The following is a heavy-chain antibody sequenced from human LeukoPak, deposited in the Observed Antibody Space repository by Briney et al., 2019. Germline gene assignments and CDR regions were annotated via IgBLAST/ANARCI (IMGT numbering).Heavy chain of an antibody. V-gene: IGHV4-34*01. CDR2: INQSGSI. CDR1: GGSFNAYY. J-gene: IGHJ1*01. D-gene: IGHD5-24*01. Sequence: SETLSLTCAVYGGSFNAYYWSWIRQPPGKGLEWIGEINQSGSINYNPSLQSRVTISGDTSRNQLSRHSKYVTTGQPAGFFLVANPHRDGXLXXXGXXXLVT. CDR3: VANPHRDGXLXX.